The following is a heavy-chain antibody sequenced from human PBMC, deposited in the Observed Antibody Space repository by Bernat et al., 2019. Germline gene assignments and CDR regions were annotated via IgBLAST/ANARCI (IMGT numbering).Heavy chain of an antibody. CDR3: AIAAAGQYYYGMDV. CDR1: GFTFSSYS. CDR2: ISSSSSTI. Sequence: EVQLVESGGGLVQPGGSLRLSCAASGFTFSSYSMNWVRQAPGKGLEWVSYISSSSSTIYYEDSVKGRFTISRDKAKNSLYLQMNSLRAEDTAVYYCAIAAAGQYYYGMDVWGQGTTVTVSS. D-gene: IGHD6-13*01. V-gene: IGHV3-48*01. J-gene: IGHJ6*02.